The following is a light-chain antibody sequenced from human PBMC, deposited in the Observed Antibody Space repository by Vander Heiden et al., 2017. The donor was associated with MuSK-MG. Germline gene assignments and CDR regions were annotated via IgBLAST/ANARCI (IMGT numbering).Light chain of an antibody. J-gene: IGKJ4*01. CDR2: DAS. CDR3: QQRSNWPLT. Sequence: IVLTQSPATLSLSPGERATLSCRASQSVSSHLAWYQQKPGQAPRLLIYDASNRATGVPARFSGSESGTDFTLTISSLEPEDFAVYHCQQRSNWPLTFGGGTKVEIK. CDR1: QSVSSH. V-gene: IGKV3-11*01.